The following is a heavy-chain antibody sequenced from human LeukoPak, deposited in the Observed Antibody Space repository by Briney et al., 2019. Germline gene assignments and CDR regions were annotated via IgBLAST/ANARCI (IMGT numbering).Heavy chain of an antibody. CDR3: ARFKVGTNTTQKNAVDI. Sequence: GGSLRLSCAATGFTFSNYAMHWVRQAPGKGLEWVAAMSFDATKEYFGKSVKGRFTISRDNSKATLYLQMHRLRIEDTALYFCARFKVGTNTTQKNAVDIWGRGTVVAVSS. V-gene: IGHV3-30*01. CDR2: MSFDATKE. J-gene: IGHJ3*02. D-gene: IGHD1-1*01. CDR1: GFTFSNYA.